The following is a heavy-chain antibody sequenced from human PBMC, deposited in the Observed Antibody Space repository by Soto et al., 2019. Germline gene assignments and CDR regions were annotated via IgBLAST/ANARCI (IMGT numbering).Heavy chain of an antibody. J-gene: IGHJ4*02. D-gene: IGHD6-6*01. CDR3: ASLSSILDY. CDR2: ISYDGSNE. Sequence: GGSLRLSCAASGFTFSNYDMHWVRQAPGKGLECVAVISYDGSNEYYADSVKGRFTISRDNSKNTLYLQMNSLRIEDTAVYYCASLSSILDYWGQGTLVTVSS. V-gene: IGHV3-30*03. CDR1: GFTFSNYD.